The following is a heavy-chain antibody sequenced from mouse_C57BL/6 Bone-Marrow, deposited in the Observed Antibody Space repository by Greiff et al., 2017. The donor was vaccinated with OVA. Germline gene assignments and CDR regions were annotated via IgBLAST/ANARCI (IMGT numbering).Heavy chain of an antibody. CDR2: IDPDTGGT. Sequence: VHLVESGAELVRPGASVTLSCKASGYTFTDYEMHWVKQTPVHGLEWIGAIDPDTGGTAYNQKFKGKAILTADKSSSTAYMELRSLTSEDSAVYYCTKLDYMDYWGQGTTVTVSS. J-gene: IGHJ4*01. CDR1: GYTFTDYE. V-gene: IGHV1-15*01. D-gene: IGHD2-13*01. CDR3: TKLDYMDY.